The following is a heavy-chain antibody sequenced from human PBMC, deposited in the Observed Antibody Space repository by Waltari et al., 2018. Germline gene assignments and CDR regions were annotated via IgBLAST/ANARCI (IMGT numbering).Heavy chain of an antibody. CDR1: GFPIGSEYY. D-gene: IGHD2-21*02. J-gene: IGHJ5*02. CDR2: TYHSGSA. Sequence: QVQLQESGPRQVKPSETLSLTCSVSGFPIGSEYYWAWVRQSPGEGLVWIGSTYHSGSADYNPSLKGRVTISVDTSKNQFSLKLTSVTVADSGVYYCARLSPYTSSGDFFDPWGQGALVTVSS. CDR3: ARLSPYTSSGDFFDP. V-gene: IGHV4-38-2*01.